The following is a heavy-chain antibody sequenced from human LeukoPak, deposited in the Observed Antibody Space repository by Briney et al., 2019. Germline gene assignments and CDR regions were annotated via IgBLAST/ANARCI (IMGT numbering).Heavy chain of an antibody. Sequence: ASVKVSCKASGYTFTSYAMHWVRQAPGQRLEWMGWINAGNGNTKYSQKFQGRVTITRDTSASTAYMELSSLRSEDTAVYYCARDLWDVVVVPAASYMDVWGKGTTVTVSS. V-gene: IGHV1-3*01. CDR2: INAGNGNT. CDR1: GYTFTSYA. D-gene: IGHD2-2*01. CDR3: ARDLWDVVVVPAASYMDV. J-gene: IGHJ6*03.